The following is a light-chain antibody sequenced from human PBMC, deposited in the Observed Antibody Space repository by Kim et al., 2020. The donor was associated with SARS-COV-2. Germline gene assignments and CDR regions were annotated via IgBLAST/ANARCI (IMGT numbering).Light chain of an antibody. CDR1: SLRSYY. CDR2: GKN. CDR3: NSRDSSGNQPPVV. V-gene: IGLV3-19*01. Sequence: GQTVRIKCQGDSLRSYYAGWYQQKPGQAPVLVIYGKNNRPSGIPDRFSGSSSGNTASLTITGAQAEDEADYYCNSRDSSGNQPPVVFGGGTKLTVL. J-gene: IGLJ2*01.